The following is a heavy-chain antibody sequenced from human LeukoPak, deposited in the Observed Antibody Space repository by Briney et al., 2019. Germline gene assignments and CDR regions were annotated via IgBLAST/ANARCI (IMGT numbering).Heavy chain of an antibody. CDR1: GGSISRHY. D-gene: IGHD5-24*01. J-gene: IGHJ4*02. Sequence: PWETLSLTCTVSGGSISRHYWSWIRQPPGKGLEWIGYIYYSGSTNYNPSLKSRVTISVDTSKNQFSLKLSSVTAADTAVYYCARSEMATINPFFDFWGQGTLVTVSS. CDR2: IYYSGST. V-gene: IGHV4-59*11. CDR3: ARSEMATINPFFDF.